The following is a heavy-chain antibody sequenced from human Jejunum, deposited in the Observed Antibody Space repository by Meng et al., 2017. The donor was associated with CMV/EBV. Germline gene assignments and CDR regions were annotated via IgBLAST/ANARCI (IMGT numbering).Heavy chain of an antibody. V-gene: IGHV3-48*04. CDR1: SHA. CDR3: AKRINLVRGRIMDYYATDV. CDR2: ISVGSPVI. D-gene: IGHD3-10*01. J-gene: IGHJ6*02. Sequence: SHAMNWVRQAPGKGLEWISYISVGSPVIYYADSVRGRFTISRDNAKNSLYLQMNSLRVEDTAVYYCAKRINLVRGRIMDYYATDVWGQGTTVTVSS.